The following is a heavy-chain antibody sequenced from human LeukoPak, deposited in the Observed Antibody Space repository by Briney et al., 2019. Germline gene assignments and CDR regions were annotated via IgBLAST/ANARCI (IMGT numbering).Heavy chain of an antibody. CDR2: ITSNSSYI. V-gene: IGHV3-21*06. CDR1: GFTFSTYN. CDR3: GRDPYSGNYGNYYYCYMDV. Sequence: GGSLRLSCAASGFTFSTYNMNWVRHAPGKGLEWISSITSNSSYIYYADSVEGRFTISRDNAKNPLYLQMSTLGPDDTAVYFCGRDPYSGNYGNYYYCYMDVWGKGTTVTISS. J-gene: IGHJ6*03. D-gene: IGHD1-26*01.